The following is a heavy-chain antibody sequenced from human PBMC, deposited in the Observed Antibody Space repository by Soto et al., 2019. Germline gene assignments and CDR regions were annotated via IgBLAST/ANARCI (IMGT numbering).Heavy chain of an antibody. D-gene: IGHD1-26*01. CDR2: ISAHNGDT. CDR3: ARGRTLATGV. Sequence: QVQLVQSGAEVKKPGASVKVSCKASGYTFTTYAISWVRQAPGQGLEWMGWISAHNGDTNYAQNLQGRVPMTTDTSTSTAYMELRSLRSNDTALYYCARGRTLATGVWGQGTLVTVSS. V-gene: IGHV1-18*01. CDR1: GYTFTTYA. J-gene: IGHJ4*02.